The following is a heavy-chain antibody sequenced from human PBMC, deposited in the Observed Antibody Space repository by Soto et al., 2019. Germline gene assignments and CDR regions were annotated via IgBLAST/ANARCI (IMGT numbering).Heavy chain of an antibody. D-gene: IGHD3-16*01. CDR1: GGSFSGYY. CDR3: ARLVYDTRLNYLYFDF. Sequence: SETLSLTCAVYGGSFSGYYWSWIRQPPGKGLEWIGEINHSGSTNYNPSLKSRVTISVDTSKNQFSLRLTSVTAADTAIYYCARLVYDTRLNYLYFDFWGQGALVTVSS. J-gene: IGHJ4*02. CDR2: INHSGST. V-gene: IGHV4-34*01.